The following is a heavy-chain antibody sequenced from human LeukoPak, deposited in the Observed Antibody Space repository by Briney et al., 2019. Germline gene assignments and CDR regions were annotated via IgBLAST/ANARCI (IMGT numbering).Heavy chain of an antibody. V-gene: IGHV1-24*01. D-gene: IGHD3-22*01. CDR3: ATAYSRYYDSSGYFDY. CDR1: GYTLTELS. Sequence: ASVKVSCKVSGYTLTELSMHWVRQAPGKGLEWMGGFDPEDGETIYAQKFQGRVTMTEDTSTDTAYMELSSLRSEDTAVYYCATAYSRYYDSSGYFDYWGQGTLVTVSS. J-gene: IGHJ4*02. CDR2: FDPEDGET.